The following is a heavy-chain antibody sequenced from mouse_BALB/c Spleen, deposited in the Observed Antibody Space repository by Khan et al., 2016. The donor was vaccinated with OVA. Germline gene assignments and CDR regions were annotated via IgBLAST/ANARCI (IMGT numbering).Heavy chain of an antibody. Sequence: EVQGVESGPGLVKPSQSLSLTCTVTGYSITSGYGWNWIRQFPGNKLEWMGYISYSGSTNYNPSLKSRISITRDTSKNQFFLQLNSVTTDDTATYYCARTARIKYWGQGTTLTVSS. J-gene: IGHJ2*01. V-gene: IGHV3-2*02. CDR1: GYSITSGYG. D-gene: IGHD1-2*01. CDR2: ISYSGST. CDR3: ARTARIKY.